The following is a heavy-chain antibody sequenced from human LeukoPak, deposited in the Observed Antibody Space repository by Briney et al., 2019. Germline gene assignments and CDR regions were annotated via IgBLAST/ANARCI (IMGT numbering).Heavy chain of an antibody. CDR2: IWYDGSKK. J-gene: IGHJ4*02. CDR1: GFTFSSYG. Sequence: GGSLRLSCAASGFTFSSYGMHWVRQAPGKGLEWVAIIWYDGSKKYYADSVKGRFSISRDNSKDTLYLQMNSLRAEDTAVYYCARDLTGYFDYWGQGTLVTVSS. D-gene: IGHD3-16*01. V-gene: IGHV3-33*01. CDR3: ARDLTGYFDY.